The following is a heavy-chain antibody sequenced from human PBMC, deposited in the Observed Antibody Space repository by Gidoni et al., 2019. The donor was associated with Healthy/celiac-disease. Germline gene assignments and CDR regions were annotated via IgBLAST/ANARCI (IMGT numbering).Heavy chain of an antibody. Sequence: EVQLVESGGGLVQPGRSLSLSCAASGFTFDAYAMHWVRQAPGKGLEWVSGISWNSGSIGYADSVKGRFTISRDNAKNSLYLQMNSLRAEDTALYYCAKAPDSSNLVRGYFDYWGQGTLVTVSS. J-gene: IGHJ4*02. CDR3: AKAPDSSNLVRGYFDY. CDR1: GFTFDAYA. D-gene: IGHD6-13*01. V-gene: IGHV3-9*01. CDR2: ISWNSGSI.